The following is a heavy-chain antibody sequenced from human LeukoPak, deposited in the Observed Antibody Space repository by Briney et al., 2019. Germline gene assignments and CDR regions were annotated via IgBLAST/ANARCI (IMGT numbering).Heavy chain of an antibody. Sequence: SETLSFTCAVYGGSFSGYYWSWIRQPPGKGLEWIGEINHRGIIDYNPSLKSRVTISVDTSKNHFSLKLSSVTAADTAVYYCARGFCSSTSCDASDAFDVWGQGTMVTVSS. CDR2: INHRGII. CDR1: GGSFSGYY. D-gene: IGHD2-2*01. J-gene: IGHJ3*01. CDR3: ARGFCSSTSCDASDAFDV. V-gene: IGHV4-34*01.